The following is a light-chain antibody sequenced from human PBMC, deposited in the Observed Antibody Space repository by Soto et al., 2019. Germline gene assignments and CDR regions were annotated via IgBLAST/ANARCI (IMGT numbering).Light chain of an antibody. CDR2: QAS. CDR3: QQYNSYST. Sequence: IQITQSPSTVSASVGDRVTITCRASQTISDWLAWYQQKPGQAPKLLIYQASILEIGVPSRFSGSGSGTEFTLTIRSLQPDDFATYYCQQYNSYSTFGQGTKVDIK. J-gene: IGKJ1*01. V-gene: IGKV1-5*03. CDR1: QTISDW.